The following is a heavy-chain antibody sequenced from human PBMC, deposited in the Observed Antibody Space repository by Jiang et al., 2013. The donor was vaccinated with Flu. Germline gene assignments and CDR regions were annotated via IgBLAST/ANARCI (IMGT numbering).Heavy chain of an antibody. J-gene: IGHJ4*02. D-gene: IGHD3-10*01. Sequence: EWIGRIYTSGSTNYNPSLKSRVSVSVDTSKNQFSLKLSSVTAADTAVYFCARDSSVVRGVAYWGQGTLVTVSS. CDR2: IYTSGST. CDR3: ARDSSVVRGVAY. V-gene: IGHV4-61*02.